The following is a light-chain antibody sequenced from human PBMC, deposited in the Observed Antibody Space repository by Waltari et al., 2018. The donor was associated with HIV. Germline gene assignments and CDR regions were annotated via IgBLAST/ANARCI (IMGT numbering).Light chain of an antibody. CDR1: QSLLHSDVYNY. J-gene: IGKJ1*01. V-gene: IGKV2-28*01. CDR3: MQGLQIPRT. Sequence: TQSPLSLPVTPGEPASISCRSNQSLLHSDVYNYLDWYLQKPGQSPQLLIYLRANRASGVPDRFSGSGSGTDFTLKISRVEAEDVGLYYCMQGLQIPRTFGQGTKVEMK. CDR2: LRA.